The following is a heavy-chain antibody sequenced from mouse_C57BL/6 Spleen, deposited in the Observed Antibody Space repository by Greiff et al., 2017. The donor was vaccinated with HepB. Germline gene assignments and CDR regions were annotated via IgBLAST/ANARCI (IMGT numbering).Heavy chain of an antibody. D-gene: IGHD1-1*01. CDR1: GYTFTSYW. V-gene: IGHV1-55*01. Sequence: QVQLQQSGAELVKPGASVKMSCKASGYTFTSYWITWVKQRPGQGLEWIGDIYPGSGSTNYNEKFKSKATLTVDTSSSTAYMQLSSLTSEDSAVYYWARECSTTVVARNWYFEVWGTGTTVTVSS. CDR3: ARECSTTVVARNWYFEV. CDR2: IYPGSGST. J-gene: IGHJ1*03.